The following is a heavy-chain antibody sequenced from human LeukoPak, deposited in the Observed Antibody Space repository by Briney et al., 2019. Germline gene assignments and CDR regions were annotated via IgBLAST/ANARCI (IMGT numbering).Heavy chain of an antibody. CDR1: GYIFTGYF. CDR2: INPNSGGT. CDR3: ARAGGRSWFDP. Sequence: ASVKVSCKASGYIFTGYFIHWVRQAPGQGLEWMGWINPNSGGTNYAQKFQGRVTMTRDTSISTVYMELSRLTSDDTAVYYCARAGGRSWFDPWGQGTLVTVSS. V-gene: IGHV1-2*02. J-gene: IGHJ5*02.